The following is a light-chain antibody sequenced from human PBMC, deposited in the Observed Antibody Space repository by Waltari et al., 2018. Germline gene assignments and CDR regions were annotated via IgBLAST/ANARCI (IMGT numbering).Light chain of an antibody. CDR1: SGSIASNY. V-gene: IGLV6-57*01. CDR3: QSYDSSNPVV. J-gene: IGLJ2*01. Sequence: NFMLTQPHSVSESPGKTVTISCTRSSGSIASNYVPWYQQRPGSSPTTVIYEDNQRPSGVPDRFSGPIDSSSNSASLTISGLKTEDEADYYCQSYDSSNPVVFGGGTKLTVL. CDR2: EDN.